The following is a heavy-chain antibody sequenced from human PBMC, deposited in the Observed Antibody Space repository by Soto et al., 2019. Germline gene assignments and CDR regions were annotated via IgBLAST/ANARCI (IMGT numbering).Heavy chain of an antibody. CDR1: GYTLTELS. J-gene: IGHJ3*02. CDR2: FDPEDGEI. CDR3: ATELISGSQIIRSLEAFDI. D-gene: IGHD6-25*01. Sequence: GASVKFSCKVSGYTLTELSMHWVRQDPGKGLEWMGGFDPEDGEIIYVQKFQGRVTMTEDTSTDTAYMELSSLRSEDTAVYYCATELISGSQIIRSLEAFDIWGQGTMVTVSS. V-gene: IGHV1-24*01.